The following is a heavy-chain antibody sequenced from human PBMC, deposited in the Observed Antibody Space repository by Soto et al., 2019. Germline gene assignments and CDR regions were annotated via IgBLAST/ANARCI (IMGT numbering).Heavy chain of an antibody. J-gene: IGHJ4*02. CDR2: ISSSGSTI. CDR3: ARARGGYGYGYLFDY. V-gene: IGHV3-48*03. D-gene: IGHD5-18*01. Sequence: PGGSLRLSCAASGFTFSSSEMNWVRQAPGKGLEWVSYISSSGSTIYSADSVKGRFTISSDNATNSLYLQMNSLRAEDTAVYYCARARGGYGYGYLFDYWGQGTLVTVSS. CDR1: GFTFSSSE.